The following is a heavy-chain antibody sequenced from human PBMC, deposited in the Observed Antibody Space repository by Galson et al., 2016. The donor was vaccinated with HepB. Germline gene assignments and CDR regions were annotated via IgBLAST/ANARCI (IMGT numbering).Heavy chain of an antibody. D-gene: IGHD6-19*01. CDR3: ARVGGTGWYGPDY. V-gene: IGHV1-3*01. Sequence: SVKVSCKGSGYTFSYHAIHWVRQAPGQRPEWMGWINVANGDTKYSQKLQDRVTLPRDTSASTAYMELNSLRYEDSAVYYCARVGGTGWYGPDYWGQGTLVTVSS. J-gene: IGHJ4*02. CDR2: INVANGDT. CDR1: GYTFSYHA.